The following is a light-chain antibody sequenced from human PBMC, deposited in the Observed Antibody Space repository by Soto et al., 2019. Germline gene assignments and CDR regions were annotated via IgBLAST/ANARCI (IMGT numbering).Light chain of an antibody. CDR2: GAS. CDR3: QHYTNWPRT. Sequence: EIVMNQSPATLSVSPGERATLSCRASQSVSSTYLIWYQQKPGQAPRLLIYGASSRATGIPDRFSGSGSGTDFTLTISSLQSEDFAVYYCQHYTNWPRTFGRGTKVDNK. J-gene: IGKJ1*01. CDR1: QSVSSTY. V-gene: IGKV3D-15*01.